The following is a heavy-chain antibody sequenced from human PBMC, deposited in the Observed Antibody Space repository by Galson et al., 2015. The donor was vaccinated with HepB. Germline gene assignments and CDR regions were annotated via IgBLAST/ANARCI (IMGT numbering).Heavy chain of an antibody. D-gene: IGHD5-12*01. J-gene: IGHJ3*02. CDR2: MYYSGST. V-gene: IGHV4-39*01. Sequence: SETLSLTCTVSGGSISSSSYYWGWIRQPPGKGLEWIASMYYSGSTYYNPSLKSQVPRSIDTSKNQFSLKLRSVIAADTAVYYRARRLKMGYSGRGTTDDAFDIWGQGTLVTVSS. CDR3: ARRLKMGYSGRGTTDDAFDI. CDR1: GGSISSSSYY.